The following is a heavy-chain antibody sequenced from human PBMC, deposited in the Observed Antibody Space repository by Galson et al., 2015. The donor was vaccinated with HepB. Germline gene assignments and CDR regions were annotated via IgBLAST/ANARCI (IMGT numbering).Heavy chain of an antibody. J-gene: IGHJ4*02. CDR1: GFTFNDYN. CDR2: INSDSTYI. V-gene: IGHV3-21*01. CDR3: VREHNSGWYLDH. Sequence: SLRLSCAASGFTFNDYNMIWVRQAPGKGLEWVSSINSDSTYIYYADSVRGRFTISRDNSKNILYLQMNSLRAEDTAVHYCVREHNSGWYLDHWGQGTLVTVSS. D-gene: IGHD6-19*01.